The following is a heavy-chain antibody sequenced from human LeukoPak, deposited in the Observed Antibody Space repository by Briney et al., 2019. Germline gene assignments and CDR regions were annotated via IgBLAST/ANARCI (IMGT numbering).Heavy chain of an antibody. J-gene: IGHJ5*02. CDR2: IDPSDSYT. D-gene: IGHD5-18*01. Sequence: PGESLRISFKGSGYSFTSYWISWVRQMPGKGLEWMGRIDPSDSYTNYSPSFQGHVTISADKSISTAYLQWSSLKASDTAMYYCARHGSGYSYGPRGELYNWFDPWGQGTLVTVSS. V-gene: IGHV5-10-1*01. CDR1: GYSFTSYW. CDR3: ARHGSGYSYGPRGELYNWFDP.